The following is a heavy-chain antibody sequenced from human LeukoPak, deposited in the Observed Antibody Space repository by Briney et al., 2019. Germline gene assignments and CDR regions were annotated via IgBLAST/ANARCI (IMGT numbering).Heavy chain of an antibody. V-gene: IGHV4-34*01. CDR2: ISHSGST. Sequence: SETLSLTCAVYGGSFIDYYWTWIRQPPGKGLEWVGEISHSGSTSYNPSLKSRVTISLDTSKKQFSLNLSSVIAADTAVYYCARRPIFGTFNYWGQGTLVTVSS. CDR1: GGSFIDYY. D-gene: IGHD3-3*01. J-gene: IGHJ4*02. CDR3: ARRPIFGTFNY.